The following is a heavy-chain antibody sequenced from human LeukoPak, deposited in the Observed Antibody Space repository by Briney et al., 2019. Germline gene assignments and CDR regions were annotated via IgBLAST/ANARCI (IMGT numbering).Heavy chain of an antibody. CDR3: AGDLSTVKGYYMDV. CDR2: IIPIFGTA. V-gene: IGHV1-69*13. J-gene: IGHJ6*03. Sequence: GASVKVSCKASGGTFSSYAISWVRQAPGQGLEWMGGIIPIFGTANYAQKFQGRVTITADESTSTAYMELSSLRSEDTAVYYCAGDLSTVKGYYMDVWGKGTTVTVSS. D-gene: IGHD4-11*01. CDR1: GGTFSSYA.